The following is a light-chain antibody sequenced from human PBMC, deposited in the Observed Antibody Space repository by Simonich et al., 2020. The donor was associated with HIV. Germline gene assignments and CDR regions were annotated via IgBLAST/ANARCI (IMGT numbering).Light chain of an antibody. CDR1: QSVSSY. CDR3: QQRSNWPPWT. V-gene: IGKV3-11*01. CDR2: DAS. J-gene: IGKJ1*01. Sequence: EVVLTPSPATLSLSPGERATLSCRASQSVSSYLAWYQQKPGQAPRLLINDASNRATGIPARFSGSGSGTDFTLTISSLEPEDFAVYYCQQRSNWPPWTFGQGTKVEIK.